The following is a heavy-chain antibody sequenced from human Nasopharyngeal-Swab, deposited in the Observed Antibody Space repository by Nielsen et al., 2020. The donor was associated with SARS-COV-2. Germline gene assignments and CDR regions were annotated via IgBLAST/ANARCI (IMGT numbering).Heavy chain of an antibody. Sequence: GSLKISCAASGFTFSSYWMSWVRQAPGKVLEWVANIKQDGSEKYYVDSVKGRFTISRDNAKNSLYLQMNSLRAEDTAVYYCARVFGWELLRDGFDYWGQGTLVTVSS. V-gene: IGHV3-7*01. CDR2: IKQDGSEK. D-gene: IGHD1-26*01. CDR3: ARVFGWELLRDGFDY. J-gene: IGHJ4*02. CDR1: GFTFSSYW.